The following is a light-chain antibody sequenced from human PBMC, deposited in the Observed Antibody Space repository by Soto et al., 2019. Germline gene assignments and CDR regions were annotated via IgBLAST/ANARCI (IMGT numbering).Light chain of an antibody. CDR1: NIGSKS. CDR2: YDS. CDR3: QVWDSSIGV. J-gene: IGLJ2*01. Sequence: SYELTQPPSVSVAPGKTARITCGGNNIGSKSVHWYQQKPGQAPVLVIYYDSDRPSGIPERFSGSNSGNTATLTISRVEAGDEADYYCQVWDSSIGVFGGGTKVTVL. V-gene: IGLV3-21*04.